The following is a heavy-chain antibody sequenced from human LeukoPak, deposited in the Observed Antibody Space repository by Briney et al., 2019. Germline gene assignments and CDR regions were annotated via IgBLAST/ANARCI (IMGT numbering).Heavy chain of an antibody. CDR1: GGAFSSYA. J-gene: IGHJ4*02. Sequence: SVKVSCKASGGAFSSYAISWVRQAPGQGLEWMGGIIPIFGTANYAQKFQGRVTITADESTSTAYMELSSLRSEDTAVYYCARSRGPIYCTNGVCYTLYYFDYWGQGTLVTVSS. CDR2: IIPIFGTA. D-gene: IGHD2-8*01. CDR3: ARSRGPIYCTNGVCYTLYYFDY. V-gene: IGHV1-69*13.